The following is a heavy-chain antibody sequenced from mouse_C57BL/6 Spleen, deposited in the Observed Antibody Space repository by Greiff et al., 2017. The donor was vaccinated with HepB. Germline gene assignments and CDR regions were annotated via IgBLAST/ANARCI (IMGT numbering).Heavy chain of an antibody. CDR1: GYTFTDYN. D-gene: IGHD1-1*01. CDR3: ARSDYYYGSSPFPFAY. Sequence: VQLQQSGPELVKPGASVKIPCKASGYTFTDYNMDWVKQSHGKSLEWIGDINPNNGGTIYNQKFKGKATLTVDKSSSTAYMELRSLTSEDTAVYYCARSDYYYGSSPFPFAYWGQGTLVTVSA. V-gene: IGHV1-18*01. CDR2: INPNNGGT. J-gene: IGHJ3*01.